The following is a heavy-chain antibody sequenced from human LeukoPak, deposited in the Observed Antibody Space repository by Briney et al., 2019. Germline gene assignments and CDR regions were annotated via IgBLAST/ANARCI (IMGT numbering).Heavy chain of an antibody. D-gene: IGHD6-19*01. V-gene: IGHV1-2*02. Sequence: GASVKVSCTASGYTFTGYYMHWVRQAPGQGLEWMGWINPNSGGTNYAQKFQGRVTMTRDTSISTAYMELSRLRSDDTAVYYCARDLSDYSSGWYVDYWGQGTLVTVSS. CDR1: GYTFTGYY. CDR3: ARDLSDYSSGWYVDY. CDR2: INPNSGGT. J-gene: IGHJ4*02.